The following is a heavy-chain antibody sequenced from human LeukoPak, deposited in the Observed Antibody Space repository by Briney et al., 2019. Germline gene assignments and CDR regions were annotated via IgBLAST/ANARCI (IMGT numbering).Heavy chain of an antibody. CDR2: IYSGGST. Sequence: PGGSLRLSCAASGFTVSSNYMSWVRQAPGKGLEWVSVIYSGGSTYYSDSVKGRFTISRDNSKNTLYLQMNSLRAEDTAVYYCARDSDIYAFDIWGQGTMVTVSS. V-gene: IGHV3-66*01. J-gene: IGHJ3*02. CDR1: GFTVSSNY. CDR3: ARDSDIYAFDI. D-gene: IGHD3-9*01.